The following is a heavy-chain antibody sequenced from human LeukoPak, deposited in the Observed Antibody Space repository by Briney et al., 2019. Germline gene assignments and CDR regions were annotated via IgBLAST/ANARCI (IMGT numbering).Heavy chain of an antibody. V-gene: IGHV4-39*01. D-gene: IGHD3-16*02. J-gene: IGHJ4*02. Sequence: SETLSLTCTVSGGSISSSSYYWGWIRQPPGKGLEWIGSIYYSGSTYYNPSLKSRVTISVDTSKNQFSLKLSSVTAADTAVYYCASPYLRLGELSLFVYWGQGTLVTVSS. CDR1: GGSISSSSYY. CDR3: ASPYLRLGELSLFVY. CDR2: IYYSGST.